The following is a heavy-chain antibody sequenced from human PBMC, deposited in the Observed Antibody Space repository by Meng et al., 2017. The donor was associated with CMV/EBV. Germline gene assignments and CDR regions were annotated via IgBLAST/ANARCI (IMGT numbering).Heavy chain of an antibody. V-gene: IGHV1-2*02. CDR3: ARSPTNPEDSSSWYSLIQDWFDP. D-gene: IGHD6-13*01. CDR2: INPNSGGT. Sequence: ASVKVSCKASGYTFTGYYMHWVRQAPGQGLEWMGWINPNSGGTNYAQKFQGRVTMTRDTSISTAYMELSRLRSDDTAVYYCARSPTNPEDSSSWYSLIQDWFDPWGQGTLVTVSS. J-gene: IGHJ5*02. CDR1: GYTFTGYY.